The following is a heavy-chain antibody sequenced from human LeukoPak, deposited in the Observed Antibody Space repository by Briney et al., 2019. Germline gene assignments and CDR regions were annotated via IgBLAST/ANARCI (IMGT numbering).Heavy chain of an antibody. Sequence: SQTLSLTCTVSGGSVSSFYWTCIRQPAGKGLEWIGRIYTSGSTSYNPPLKSRVTISVDKYKNQFSLKLTSVSAGDTAVYYCARVHGAKSFLDYWGQGNLVTVSS. CDR2: IYTSGST. CDR3: ARVHGAKSFLDY. CDR1: GGSVSSFY. D-gene: IGHD4-23*01. V-gene: IGHV4-4*07. J-gene: IGHJ4*02.